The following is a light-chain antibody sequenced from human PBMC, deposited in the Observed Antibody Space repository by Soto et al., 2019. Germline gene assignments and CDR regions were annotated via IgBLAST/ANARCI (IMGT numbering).Light chain of an antibody. Sequence: QSVLTQPPSASGSPGQSVTISCTGTSSDVGGYNYVSWYQQHPGKAPKLMIYDVTKRPSGAPDRFSGSKSGNTASLTVSGLQAEDEADYYCSSYAGGNNVIFGGGTKVTVL. V-gene: IGLV2-8*01. J-gene: IGLJ2*01. CDR2: DVT. CDR1: SSDVGGYNY. CDR3: SSYAGGNNVI.